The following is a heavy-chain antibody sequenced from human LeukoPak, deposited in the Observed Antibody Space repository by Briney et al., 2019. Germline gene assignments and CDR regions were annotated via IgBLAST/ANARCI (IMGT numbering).Heavy chain of an antibody. D-gene: IGHD4-11*01. J-gene: IGHJ4*02. V-gene: IGHV3-21*01. Sequence: PGGSLRLSCAASGFTFSSYSMNWVHQAPGKGLEWVSSISSSNNYIYYADSVKGRFTISRDNAKNSLYLQMNSLRAEDTAVYYCARDLFSNYITYYFDYWGQGTLVTVSS. CDR1: GFTFSSYS. CDR3: ARDLFSNYITYYFDY. CDR2: ISSSNNYI.